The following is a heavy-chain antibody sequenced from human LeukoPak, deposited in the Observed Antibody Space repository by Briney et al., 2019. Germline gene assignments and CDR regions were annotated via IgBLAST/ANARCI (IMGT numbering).Heavy chain of an antibody. J-gene: IGHJ4*02. V-gene: IGHV3-30-3*01. D-gene: IGHD3-16*01. CDR1: GFTFSSYA. Sequence: PGGSLRLSCAASGFTFSSYAMHWVRQAPGKGLEWVAVISYDGSNKYYADSVKGRFTISRDNSKNTLYLQMNSLRAEDTAVYYCAKDEGPVADTRESFAPGENWGQGTLVTVSS. CDR3: AKDEGPVADTRESFAPGEN. CDR2: ISYDGSNK.